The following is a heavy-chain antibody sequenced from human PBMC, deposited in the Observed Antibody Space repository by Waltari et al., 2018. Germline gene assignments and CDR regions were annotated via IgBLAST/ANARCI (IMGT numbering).Heavy chain of an antibody. CDR1: GGSISSYY. Sequence: QVQLQESGPGLVKPSETLSLTCTVSGGSISSYYWSWIRQPPGKGLEWIGYIYYSGSTNSDPALCGLVTISVATSKNQFSLTLSAVTAADTAVYYCARGLGYCTNGVCYPYYYYYMDVWGKGTTVTVSS. J-gene: IGHJ6*03. V-gene: IGHV4-59*01. CDR3: ARGLGYCTNGVCYPYYYYYMDV. CDR2: IYYSGST. D-gene: IGHD2-8*01.